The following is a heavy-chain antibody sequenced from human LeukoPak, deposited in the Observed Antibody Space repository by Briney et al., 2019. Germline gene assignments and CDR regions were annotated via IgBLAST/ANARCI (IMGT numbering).Heavy chain of an antibody. J-gene: IGHJ6*03. Sequence: TSETLSLTCTVSGGSISSYYWSWIRQPPGKGLEWIGYIYYSGSTNYNPSLKSRVTISVDTSKNQFSLKLSSVTAADTAVYYCARDRKGCSSTSCYVLYYYYYMDVWGKGTTVTVSS. CDR3: ARDRKGCSSTSCYVLYYYYYMDV. CDR2: IYYSGST. V-gene: IGHV4-59*01. CDR1: GGSISSYY. D-gene: IGHD2-2*01.